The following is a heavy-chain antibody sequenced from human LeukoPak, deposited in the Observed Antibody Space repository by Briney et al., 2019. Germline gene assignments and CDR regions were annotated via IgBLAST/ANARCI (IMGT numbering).Heavy chain of an antibody. CDR3: ARREALGEYYFDY. CDR2: IYPGDSDS. V-gene: IGHV5-51*01. J-gene: IGHJ4*02. CDR1: GYRFTDYW. Sequence: GESLKISCKGSGYRFTDYWIAWVRQMPGKGLEWMWIIYPGDSDSRYSPSFQGQVTFSADKSISTAYLQWSSLKASDTAMYYCARREALGEYYFDYWGQGALVTVSS.